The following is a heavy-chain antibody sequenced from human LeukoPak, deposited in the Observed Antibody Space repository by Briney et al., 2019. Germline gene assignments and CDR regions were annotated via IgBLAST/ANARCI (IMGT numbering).Heavy chain of an antibody. J-gene: IGHJ4*02. CDR1: GYTFTSYG. D-gene: IGHD6-13*01. V-gene: IGHV1-69*04. CDR3: ARVRAAAGTGFDY. Sequence: ASVKVSCKASGYTFTSYGISWVRQAPGQGLEWMGRIIPILGIANYAQKFQGRVTITADKSTSTAYMELSSLRSEDTAVYYCARVRAAAGTGFDYWGQGTLVTVSS. CDR2: IIPILGIA.